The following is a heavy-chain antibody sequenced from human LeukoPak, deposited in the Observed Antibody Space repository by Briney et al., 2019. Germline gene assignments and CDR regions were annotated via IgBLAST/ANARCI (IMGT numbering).Heavy chain of an antibody. CDR1: GGSISSYY. D-gene: IGHD2-15*01. V-gene: IGHV4-59*08. CDR3: ARGPVRWTPDY. CDR2: IYYSRST. J-gene: IGHJ4*02. Sequence: PSETLSLTCTVSGGSISSYYWNWIRQPPGKGLEWIGYIYYSRSTNYNPSLESRLTISVDTSKNQFSLQLSSATAADTAVYYCARGPVRWTPDYWGQGTLVTVSS.